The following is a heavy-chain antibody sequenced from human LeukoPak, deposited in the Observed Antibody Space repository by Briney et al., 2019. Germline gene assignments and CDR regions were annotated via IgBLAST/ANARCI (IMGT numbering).Heavy chain of an antibody. Sequence: PSETLSLTCTVSGGSISSYYWSWIRQPPGKGLEWIGSIYYSGSTYYNPSLKSRVTISVDTSKNQFSLKLSSVTAADTAVYYCARRYSSGWEFDYWGQGTLVTVSS. CDR1: GGSISSYY. V-gene: IGHV4-39*01. CDR2: IYYSGST. D-gene: IGHD6-19*01. J-gene: IGHJ4*02. CDR3: ARRYSSGWEFDY.